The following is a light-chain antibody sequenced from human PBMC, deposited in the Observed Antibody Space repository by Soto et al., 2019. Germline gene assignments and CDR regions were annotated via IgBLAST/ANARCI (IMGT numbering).Light chain of an antibody. Sequence: EIVLTQSPGTLSLSPGERATLSCRASQSISGSYLAWYQQKPGQAPRLLIYGVSSRATGIPDRFSGSGSGTEFTLTISRLEPEDFAVYYCQQFGSGYTFGPGTKLEIK. CDR2: GVS. J-gene: IGKJ2*01. V-gene: IGKV3-20*01. CDR1: QSISGSY. CDR3: QQFGSGYT.